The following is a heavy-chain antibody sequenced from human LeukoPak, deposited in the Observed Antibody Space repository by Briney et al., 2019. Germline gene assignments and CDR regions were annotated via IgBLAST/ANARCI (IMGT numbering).Heavy chain of an antibody. Sequence: GGSLRLSCAASGFTFSSYGMSWVRQAPGKGLEWVSAISGSGGSTYYADSVKGRFTISRDNFKHTLYLQMNSLRAEDTAVYYCARSGSGSYFLDYWGQGTLVTVSS. V-gene: IGHV3-23*01. J-gene: IGHJ4*02. CDR2: ISGSGGST. CDR1: GFTFSSYG. CDR3: ARSGSGSYFLDY. D-gene: IGHD3-10*01.